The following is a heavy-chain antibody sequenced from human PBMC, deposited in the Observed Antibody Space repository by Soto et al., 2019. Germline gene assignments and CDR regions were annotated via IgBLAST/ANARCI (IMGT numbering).Heavy chain of an antibody. Sequence: GSLRLSCAASGFTFSSYAMSWVRHAPGKGLEWVSAISGSGGSTYYADSVKGRFTISRDNSKNTLYLQMNSLRAEDTAVYYCAKDWAGYCSSTSCSQDAFDIWGQGTMVTVSS. CDR2: ISGSGGST. CDR3: AKDWAGYCSSTSCSQDAFDI. V-gene: IGHV3-23*01. D-gene: IGHD2-2*01. CDR1: GFTFSSYA. J-gene: IGHJ3*02.